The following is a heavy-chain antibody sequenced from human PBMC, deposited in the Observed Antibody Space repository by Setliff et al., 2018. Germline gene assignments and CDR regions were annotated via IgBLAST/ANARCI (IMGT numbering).Heavy chain of an antibody. D-gene: IGHD3-22*01. CDR1: GYTFSESI. CDR3: ARDTRDRYDTSGHYLSLDS. CDR2: IIPVFGTA. Sequence: SVKVSCKASGYTFSESIVSWVRQAPGQGLEWMGRIIPVFGTAKYAQEFQGRVTISADESTRTAYLDLRSLRFEDTAVYYCARDTRDRYDTSGHYLSLDSWGQGTLVTVSS. V-gene: IGHV1-69*13. J-gene: IGHJ4*02.